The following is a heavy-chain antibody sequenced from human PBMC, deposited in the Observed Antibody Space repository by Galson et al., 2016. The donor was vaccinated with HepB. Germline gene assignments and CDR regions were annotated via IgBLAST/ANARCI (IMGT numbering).Heavy chain of an antibody. CDR3: AKEAPTGYYTGWSSFDY. Sequence: SLRLSCAASGFTFSSYGMHWVRQAPGKGLEWVAVTAYDGTKKYYADPVKGRFTISRDDSKNTLDLQMNSLRVEDTALYYCAKEAPTGYYTGWSSFDYWGQGTLVTVSS. J-gene: IGHJ4*02. CDR2: TAYDGTKK. V-gene: IGHV3-30*18. CDR1: GFTFSSYG. D-gene: IGHD6-19*01.